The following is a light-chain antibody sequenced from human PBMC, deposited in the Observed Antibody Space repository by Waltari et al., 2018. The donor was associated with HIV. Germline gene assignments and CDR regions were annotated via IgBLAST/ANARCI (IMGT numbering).Light chain of an antibody. CDR2: EVT. CDR1: NSDIGTYHY. J-gene: IGLJ2*01. Sequence: QSALTQPPSASVSPGQSVTLSCTGTNSDIGTYHYVSWYQQHPGNAPKLVISEVTKRPSGVSDRFSGSKSGNTAFLTVSGLQAEDEADYYCSSFANRDGFYVLFGGGTRLTVL. V-gene: IGLV2-8*01. CDR3: SSFANRDGFYVL.